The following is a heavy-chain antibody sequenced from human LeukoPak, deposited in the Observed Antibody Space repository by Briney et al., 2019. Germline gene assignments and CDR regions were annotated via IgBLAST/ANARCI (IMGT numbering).Heavy chain of an antibody. Sequence: GGSLRLSCAASGFTSSTYGMHWVRQAPGKGLEWVAIIWYNGNTKYYADSVKGRFTISRDNSKNTLYLQMNSLRAEDTAMYYCARETHGVNFDYWGQGTLVTVSS. CDR3: ARETHGVNFDY. D-gene: IGHD4-17*01. J-gene: IGHJ4*02. CDR2: IWYNGNTK. V-gene: IGHV3-33*01. CDR1: GFTSSTYG.